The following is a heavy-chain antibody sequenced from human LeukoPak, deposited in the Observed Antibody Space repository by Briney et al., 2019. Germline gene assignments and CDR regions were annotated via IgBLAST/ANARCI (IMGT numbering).Heavy chain of an antibody. CDR3: ASWQQLVASSDY. J-gene: IGHJ4*02. CDR2: IYTSGST. CDR1: GGSISSYY. V-gene: IGHV4-4*07. Sequence: PSGTLSLTCTVAGGSISSYYWSWIRQPAGKGLEWIGRIYTSGSTNYNPSLKSRVTMSVDTSKNQFSLKLSSVTAADTAVYYCASWQQLVASSDYCGQGTLVTVSS. D-gene: IGHD6-13*01.